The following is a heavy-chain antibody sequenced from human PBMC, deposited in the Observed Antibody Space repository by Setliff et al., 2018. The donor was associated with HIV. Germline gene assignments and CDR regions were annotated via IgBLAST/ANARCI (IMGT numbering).Heavy chain of an antibody. CDR3: TREVVTTSLGNYYYMDV. Sequence: GGSLRLSCTASGFTFGDYAMSWVRQAPGKGLEWVGFIRSKAYGGTTEYAASVKGRFTISGDDSKSIAYLQMNSLETDDTAVYYCTREVVTTSLGNYYYMDVWGKGTTVTVSS. CDR2: IRSKAYGGTT. CDR1: GFTFGDYA. D-gene: IGHD4-17*01. J-gene: IGHJ6*03. V-gene: IGHV3-49*04.